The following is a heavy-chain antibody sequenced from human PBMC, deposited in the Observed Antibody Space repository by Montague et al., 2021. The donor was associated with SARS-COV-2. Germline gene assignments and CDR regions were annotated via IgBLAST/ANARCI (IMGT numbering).Heavy chain of an antibody. CDR1: GFSLSTSGMC. D-gene: IGHD3-9*01. V-gene: IGHV2-70*11. CDR2: XDWDDDK. J-gene: IGHJ3*02. CDR3: ARGYYDILTGYLDAFDI. Sequence: PALVKPTQTLTLTCTFSGFSLSTSGMCVSWIRQPPGKALEWLARXDWDDDKYYSTSLKTRLTISEDTSKNQVVLTMTNMDPVDTATYYCARGYYDILTGYLDAFDIWGQGTMVTVSS.